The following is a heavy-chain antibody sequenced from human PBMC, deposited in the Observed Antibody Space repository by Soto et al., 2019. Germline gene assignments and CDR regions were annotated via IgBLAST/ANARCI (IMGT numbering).Heavy chain of an antibody. CDR1: GYTFTSYD. CDR2: MNPSTGNT. CDR3: ARGRIIVVGGFDP. V-gene: IGHV1-8*01. Sequence: ASVKVSCKASGYTFTSYDIIWVRQATGQGLEWMGWMNPSTGNTDSAEKFQGRLTMTRNTSISTVYMELSSLSFEDTAVYYCARGRIIVVGGFDPWGQGTLVTVSS. J-gene: IGHJ5*02. D-gene: IGHD3-22*01.